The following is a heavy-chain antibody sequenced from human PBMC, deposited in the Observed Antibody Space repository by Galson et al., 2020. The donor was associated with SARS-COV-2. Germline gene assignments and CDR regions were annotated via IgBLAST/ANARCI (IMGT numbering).Heavy chain of an antibody. Sequence: SETLSLTCTVSGGSISSSSYYWGWIRQPPGKGLEWIGSIYYSGSTYYNPSLKSRVTISVDTSKNQFSLKLSSVTAADTAVYYCAESVYYYYGMDVWGQGTTVTVSS. CDR3: AESVYYYYGMDV. CDR1: GGSISSSSYY. V-gene: IGHV4-39*01. J-gene: IGHJ6*02. CDR2: IYYSGST.